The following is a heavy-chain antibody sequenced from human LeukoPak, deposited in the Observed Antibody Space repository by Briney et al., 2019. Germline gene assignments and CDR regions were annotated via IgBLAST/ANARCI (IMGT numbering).Heavy chain of an antibody. CDR3: ARADPGGFGELPFDY. CDR2: ISGSGGST. J-gene: IGHJ4*02. D-gene: IGHD3-10*01. V-gene: IGHV3-23*01. Sequence: GGSLRLSCAASGFNFSSYAMSWVRQAPGKGLERVSAISGSGGSTYYADSVKGRFTISRDNAKNSLYLQMNSLRAEDTALYHCARADPGGFGELPFDYWGQGTLVTVSS. CDR1: GFNFSSYA.